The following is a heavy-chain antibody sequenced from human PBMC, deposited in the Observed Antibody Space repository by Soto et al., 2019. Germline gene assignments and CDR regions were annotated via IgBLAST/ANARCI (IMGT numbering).Heavy chain of an antibody. J-gene: IGHJ6*02. D-gene: IGHD3-9*01. Sequence: QVQLVQSGAEVKKPGSSVKVSCKASGGTFSSYAISWVRQAPGQGLEWMGGIIPIFGTANYAQKFQGRVKITADKSTSTAYMELSSLRSEDTAVYYCAREGTYYDILTGYYVRLEYGMDVWGQGTTVTVSS. V-gene: IGHV1-69*06. CDR2: IIPIFGTA. CDR3: AREGTYYDILTGYYVRLEYGMDV. CDR1: GGTFSSYA.